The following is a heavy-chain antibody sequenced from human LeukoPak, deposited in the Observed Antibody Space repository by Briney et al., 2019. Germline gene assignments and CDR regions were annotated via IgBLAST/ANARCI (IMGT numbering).Heavy chain of an antibody. J-gene: IGHJ3*02. CDR2: IYPGDSDT. CDR3: ARQRVPTDTRWNAFDI. D-gene: IGHD1-1*01. CDR1: GYSFTSYW. V-gene: IGHV5-51*01. Sequence: HGESLKISCKGSGYSFTSYWIAWVRQMPGKGLEWMGIIYPGDSDTRYSPSFQGQVTISADKSISTAYLQWSSLKASDTAMYYCARQRVPTDTRWNAFDIWGQGTMVTVSS.